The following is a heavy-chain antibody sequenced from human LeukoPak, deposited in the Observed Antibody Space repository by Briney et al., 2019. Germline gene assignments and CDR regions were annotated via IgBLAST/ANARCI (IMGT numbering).Heavy chain of an antibody. Sequence: SETLSLTCTVSGGSISSYYWSWIRQPPGKGLEWIGYIYYRGSTNYNPSPKSRVTISVDTSKNQFSLKLSSVTAADTAVYYCARNGRVAAAGTGGYSWFDPWGQGTLVTVSS. CDR3: ARNGRVAAAGTGGYSWFDP. J-gene: IGHJ5*02. D-gene: IGHD6-13*01. CDR1: GGSISSYY. V-gene: IGHV4-59*01. CDR2: IYYRGST.